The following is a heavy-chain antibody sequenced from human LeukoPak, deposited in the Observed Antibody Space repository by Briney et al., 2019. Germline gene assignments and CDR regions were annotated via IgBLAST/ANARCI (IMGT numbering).Heavy chain of an antibody. Sequence: QPGRSLRLSCAASGFTFSSYGMHWVRQAPGKGLEWVAVIWYDGSNKYYADSVKGRFTISRDNSKNSLYLQMNSLRSDDTALYYCARESESSGWYDYWGQGTLVTVSS. CDR1: GFTFSSYG. V-gene: IGHV3-33*01. CDR3: ARESESSGWYDY. J-gene: IGHJ4*02. D-gene: IGHD6-19*01. CDR2: IWYDGSNK.